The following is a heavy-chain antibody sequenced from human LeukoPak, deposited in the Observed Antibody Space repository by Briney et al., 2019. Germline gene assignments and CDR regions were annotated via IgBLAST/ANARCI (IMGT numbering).Heavy chain of an antibody. CDR1: GFTFSSYA. CDR2: ISYDGSNK. V-gene: IGHV3-30*01. CDR3: ARAGIAIFGGTPYYMDV. D-gene: IGHD3-3*01. Sequence: GGSLRLSCAASGFTFSSYAMHWVRQAPGKGLEWVAVISYDGSNKYYADSVKGRFTISRDNSKNTLYLQMNSLRAEDTAVYYCARAGIAIFGGTPYYMDVWGKGTTVTVSS. J-gene: IGHJ6*03.